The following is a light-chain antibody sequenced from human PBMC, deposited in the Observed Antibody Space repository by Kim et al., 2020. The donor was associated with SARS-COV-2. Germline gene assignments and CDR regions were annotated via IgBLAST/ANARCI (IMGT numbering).Light chain of an antibody. Sequence: APGKTTRITCGGNNIGSKSVHWYQQKPGQAPVLVISYDTDRPSGIPERFSGSNSGNTATLTISRVDAGDEADYYCQVWDSGSDQVFGGGTQLTVL. CDR3: QVWDSGSDQV. CDR2: YDT. J-gene: IGLJ3*02. V-gene: IGLV3-21*04. CDR1: NIGSKS.